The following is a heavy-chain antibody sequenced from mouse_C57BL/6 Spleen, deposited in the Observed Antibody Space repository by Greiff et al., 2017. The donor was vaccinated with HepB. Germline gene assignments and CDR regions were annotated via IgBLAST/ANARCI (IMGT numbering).Heavy chain of an antibody. Sequence: QVQLQQPGAELVKPGASVKISCKASGYAFSSYWMNWVKQRPGKGLEWIGQIYPGDGDTNYNGKFKGKATLTADKSSSTAYMKLSSLTSEDSAVYFCARRGVYYYGSSSHWYFDVWGTGTTVTVSS. CDR3: ARRGVYYYGSSSHWYFDV. CDR1: GYAFSSYW. J-gene: IGHJ1*03. D-gene: IGHD1-1*01. V-gene: IGHV1-80*01. CDR2: IYPGDGDT.